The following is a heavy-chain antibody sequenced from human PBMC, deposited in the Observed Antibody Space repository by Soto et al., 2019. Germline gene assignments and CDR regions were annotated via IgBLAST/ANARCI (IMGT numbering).Heavy chain of an antibody. J-gene: IGHJ4*02. CDR3: ARLAGDSYDILTGYSYYFDY. CDR2: IYYSGST. Sequence: QLQLQESGPGLVKPSETLSLTCTVSGGSISSSSYYWGWIRQPPGKGLEWIGSIYYSGSTYYNPSLKSRVTISVDTSKNQFSLKLSSVTAADTAVYYCARLAGDSYDILTGYSYYFDYWGQGTLVTVSS. V-gene: IGHV4-39*01. D-gene: IGHD3-9*01. CDR1: GGSISSSSYY.